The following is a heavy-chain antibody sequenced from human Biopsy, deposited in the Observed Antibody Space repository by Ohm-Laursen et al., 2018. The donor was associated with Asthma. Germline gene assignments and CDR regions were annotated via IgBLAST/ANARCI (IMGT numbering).Heavy chain of an antibody. CDR1: GDSVSNTRAV. V-gene: IGHV6-1*01. CDR2: TYYRSTWST. J-gene: IGHJ4*02. CDR3: ARVDVAATIIDY. Sequence: SDTLSLTCALSGDSVSNTRAVWSWIRQSPSRGLEWLGRTYYRSTWSTDYTVSLKSRMSIVPDTSKNHVSLQLNSVTPEDTAVCYCARVDVAATIIDYWGQGIPVTVSS. D-gene: IGHD5-12*01.